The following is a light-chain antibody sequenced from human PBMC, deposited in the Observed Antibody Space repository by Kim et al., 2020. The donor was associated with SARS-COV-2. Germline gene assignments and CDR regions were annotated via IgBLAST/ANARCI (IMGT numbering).Light chain of an antibody. V-gene: IGKV1-27*01. CDR3: QDYNGAPIT. CDR1: QGISNY. J-gene: IGKJ4*01. CDR2: AAS. Sequence: DIQMTQSPSSLSASVGDRVTITCRGSQGISNYLAWYQQKPGKVPKLLIYAASTLQSGVPSRFSGSGSGTDFTLTISSLQPEDVATYYCQDYNGAPITFGGGTKVDIK.